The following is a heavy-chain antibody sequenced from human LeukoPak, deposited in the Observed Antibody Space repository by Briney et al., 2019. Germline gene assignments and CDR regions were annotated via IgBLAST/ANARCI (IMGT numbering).Heavy chain of an antibody. CDR3: ARGGTSGYSSSLHFWGGNYYFDY. D-gene: IGHD6-13*01. J-gene: IGHJ4*02. V-gene: IGHV3-48*04. Sequence: GGSLRLSCAASGFTFSSYSMNWVRRAPGEGLEWVSYISSLSGTIYYADSVKGRFTITRDNAKNSLYLQMNSLRAEDTAVYYCARGGTSGYSSSLHFWGGNYYFDYWGQGTLVTVSS. CDR1: GFTFSSYS. CDR2: ISSLSGTI.